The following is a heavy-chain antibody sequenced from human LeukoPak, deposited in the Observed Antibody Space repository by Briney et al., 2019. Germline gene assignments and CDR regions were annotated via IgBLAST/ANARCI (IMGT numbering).Heavy chain of an antibody. Sequence: PGGSLRLSCAASGFTFSSYAMSWVRQAPGKGLEWVSAISGSGGSTYYTDSVKGRFTISRDNSKNTLYLQMNSLRAEDTAVYYCAKAPDYYYYGMDVWGQGTTVTVSS. J-gene: IGHJ6*02. CDR1: GFTFSSYA. CDR3: AKAPDYYYYGMDV. CDR2: ISGSGGST. V-gene: IGHV3-23*01.